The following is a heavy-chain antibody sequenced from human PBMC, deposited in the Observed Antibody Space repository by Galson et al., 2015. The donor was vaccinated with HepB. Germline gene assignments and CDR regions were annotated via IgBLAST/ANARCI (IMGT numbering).Heavy chain of an antibody. D-gene: IGHD5-24*01. CDR2: IIPIFGTA. J-gene: IGHJ4*02. CDR1: GGTFSSYA. V-gene: IGHV1-69*13. Sequence: SVKVSCKASGGTFSSYAISWVRQAPGQGLEWMGGIIPIFGTANYAQKFQGRVTITADESTSTAYMELSSLRSEDTAVYYCARDLSSRDGYNYTDYWGQGTLVTVSS. CDR3: ARDLSSRDGYNYTDY.